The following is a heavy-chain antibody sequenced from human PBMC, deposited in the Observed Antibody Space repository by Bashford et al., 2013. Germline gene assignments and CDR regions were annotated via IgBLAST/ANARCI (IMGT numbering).Heavy chain of an antibody. CDR1: GYTFNAYY. Sequence: ASVKVSCKASGYTFNAYYIHWVRQAPGQGLEWMGWVDPNSGGTNYAQKFQGRVTMTREMSISTSYMDLSSLTSDDTAVYYCARDSDFDIWGQGTMVTVSS. CDR3: ARDSDFDI. CDR2: VDPNSGGT. V-gene: IGHV1-2*02. J-gene: IGHJ3*02.